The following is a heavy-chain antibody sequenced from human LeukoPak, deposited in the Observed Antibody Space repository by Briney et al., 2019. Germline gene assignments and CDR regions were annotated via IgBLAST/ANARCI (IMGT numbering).Heavy chain of an antibody. V-gene: IGHV4-31*03. D-gene: IGHD4-17*01. CDR2: IYYSGST. Sequence: PSQTLSLTCTVSGGSISSGGYYWSWIRQHPGKGLEWIGYIYYSGSTYYNPSLKSRVTISVDTSKNQFSLKLSSVTAADTAVYYCARVYSIHFYGDYDSWFDPWGQGTLVTVSS. J-gene: IGHJ5*02. CDR3: ARVYSIHFYGDYDSWFDP. CDR1: GGSISSGGYY.